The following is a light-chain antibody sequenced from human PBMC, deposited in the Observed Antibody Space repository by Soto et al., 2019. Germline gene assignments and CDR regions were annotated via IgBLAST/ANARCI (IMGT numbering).Light chain of an antibody. Sequence: DIQMTQAPSSLSASVGDRVTITCRASQSISSYLNWYQQKPGKAPKFLIYAASSLQSGVPSRFSGRGSGTYFTLTISSLQPEDFATYYCQQSYSTPYTFGQGTKLEIK. V-gene: IGKV1-39*01. J-gene: IGKJ2*01. CDR3: QQSYSTPYT. CDR1: QSISSY. CDR2: AAS.